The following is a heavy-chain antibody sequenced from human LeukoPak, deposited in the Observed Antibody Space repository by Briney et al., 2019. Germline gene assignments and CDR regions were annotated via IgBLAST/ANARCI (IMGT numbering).Heavy chain of an antibody. J-gene: IGHJ4*02. Sequence: PSETLSLTCTVSGGSISSSSYYWGWIRQPPGKGLELIGSIYYSGSTYYNPSLKSRVTISVDTSKNQFSLKLSSVTAADTAVYYCASGGYSYGVPYWGQGTLVTVSS. D-gene: IGHD5-18*01. V-gene: IGHV4-39*01. CDR2: IYYSGST. CDR1: GGSISSSSYY. CDR3: ASGGYSYGVPY.